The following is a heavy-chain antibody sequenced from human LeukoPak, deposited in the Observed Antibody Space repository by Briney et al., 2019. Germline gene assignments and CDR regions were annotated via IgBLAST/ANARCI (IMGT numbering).Heavy chain of an antibody. CDR3: TRDVTVAYYYYHMDV. CDR1: GGSIMSNY. J-gene: IGHJ6*03. D-gene: IGHD2-21*02. CDR2: IYYSGST. Sequence: SETLSLTCIVSGGSIMSNYWSWIRQPPGKGLEWVGSIYYSGSTKYNPSLTSRVTISVDTSKNQFSLKLSSVTAADTALYYCTRDVTVAYYYYHMDVWGKGSTVTVSS. V-gene: IGHV4-59*12.